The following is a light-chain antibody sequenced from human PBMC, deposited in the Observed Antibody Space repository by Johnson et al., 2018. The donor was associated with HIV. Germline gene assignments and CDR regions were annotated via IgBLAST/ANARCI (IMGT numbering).Light chain of an antibody. Sequence: HSVLTQPPSVSAAPGQKVTISCFGSDSNIGNNYVSWYQQLPGTAPKLLIYDNDKRPSGIPDRFSGSKSGTSATLAITGLQTGDEAAYYCETWDSSPSVVVGTGTKVTVL. V-gene: IGLV1-51*01. J-gene: IGLJ1*01. CDR2: DND. CDR1: DSNIGNNY. CDR3: ETWDSSPSVV.